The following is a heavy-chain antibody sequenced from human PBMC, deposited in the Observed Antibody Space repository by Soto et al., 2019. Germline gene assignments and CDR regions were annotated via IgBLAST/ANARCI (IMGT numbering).Heavy chain of an antibody. CDR1: GFTFSSYA. CDR2: ISSNGGST. CDR3: VKERYSSSWAYYYYCMDV. Sequence: GGSLRLSCSASGFTFSSYAMHWVRQAPGKGLEYVSAISSNGGSTYYADSVKGRFTISRDNSKNTLYLQMSSRRAEDTAVCYCVKERYSSSWAYYYYCMDVWGQGSTVTVSS. D-gene: IGHD6-13*01. J-gene: IGHJ6*02. V-gene: IGHV3-64D*06.